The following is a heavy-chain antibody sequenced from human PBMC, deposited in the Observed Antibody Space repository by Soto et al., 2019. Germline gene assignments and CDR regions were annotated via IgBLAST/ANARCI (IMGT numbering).Heavy chain of an antibody. Sequence: GGSLRLSCAASGFTFSSYSMNWVRQAPGKGLEWVSSISSSSSYIYYADSVKGRFTVSRDNAKNSLYLQMNSLRAEDTAVYYCARVTRLDSSGYYSYYYYGMDVWGQGTTATVP. V-gene: IGHV3-21*01. CDR3: ARVTRLDSSGYYSYYYYGMDV. D-gene: IGHD3-22*01. CDR1: GFTFSSYS. CDR2: ISSSSSYI. J-gene: IGHJ6*02.